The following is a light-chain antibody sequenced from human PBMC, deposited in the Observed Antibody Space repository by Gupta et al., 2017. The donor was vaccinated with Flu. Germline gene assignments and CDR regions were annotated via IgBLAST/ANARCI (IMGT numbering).Light chain of an antibody. CDR1: HNIDNH. V-gene: IGKV1-39*01. CDR2: AAS. CDR3: QQSDSARFS. J-gene: IGKJ3*01. Sequence: DIQMTQSPSPLSASVGDRVTITCRTSHNIDNHLNWYQQKPGKAPKLLIYAASNLQGGVPSRFSGSGSGTDFTLTINNLQPEDFAIYYCQQSDSARFSFGHGTKVDI.